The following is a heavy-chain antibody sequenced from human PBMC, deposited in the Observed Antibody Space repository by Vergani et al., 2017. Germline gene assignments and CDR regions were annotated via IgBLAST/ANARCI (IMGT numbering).Heavy chain of an antibody. CDR3: ARVDTSANRDYFDY. V-gene: IGHV1-2*02. CDR2: INPNSGGT. CDR1: GYTFTDYF. Sequence: QVQLVQSGAEVKKPGASVKVSCKASGYTFTDYFMHWVRQATGQGLEWMGWINPNSGGTKYAQKIQGRVTMTSDTSISTAYMELSNLRSDDTAVYYCARVDTSANRDYFDYWGKGTLVTVSS. J-gene: IGHJ4*02. D-gene: IGHD2-2*01.